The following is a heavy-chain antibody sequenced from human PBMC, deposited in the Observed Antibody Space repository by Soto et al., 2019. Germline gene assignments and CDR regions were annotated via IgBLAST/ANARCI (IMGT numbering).Heavy chain of an antibody. Sequence: GESLKISCKGSGYSFTSYWISWVRQMPGKGLEWMGRIDPSDSYTNYSPSFQGHVTISADKSISPAYLQWSSLKASDTAMYYCPRPRYDFWSGKARKYYYGMDVWGRVTTVTVSS. D-gene: IGHD3-3*01. J-gene: IGHJ6*01. V-gene: IGHV5-10-1*01. CDR3: PRPRYDFWSGKARKYYYGMDV. CDR2: IDPSDSYT. CDR1: GYSFTSYW.